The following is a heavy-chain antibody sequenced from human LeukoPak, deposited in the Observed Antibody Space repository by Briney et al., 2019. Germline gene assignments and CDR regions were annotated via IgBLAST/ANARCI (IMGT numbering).Heavy chain of an antibody. CDR1: GFTFSDYY. CDR2: IGNSGSTI. V-gene: IGHV3-11*04. Sequence: GGSLRLSCAVSGFTFSDYYMSWIRQAPGKGLEWVSYIGNSGSTIYYADSVKGRFTISRDNAKNSLYLQMNSLRAEDTAVYYCAREGKMATRTYYFDYWGQGTLVTVSS. J-gene: IGHJ4*02. D-gene: IGHD5-24*01. CDR3: AREGKMATRTYYFDY.